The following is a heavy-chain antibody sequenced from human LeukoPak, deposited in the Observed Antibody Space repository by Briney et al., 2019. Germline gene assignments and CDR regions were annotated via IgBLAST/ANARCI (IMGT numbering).Heavy chain of an antibody. Sequence: PGRSPRLSCAASGFTFSSYAMHWVRQAPGKGLEWVAVISYDGSNKYYADSVKGRFTISRDNSKNTLYLQMNSLRAEDTAVYYCARWLMVYAIDNYFDYWGQGTLVTVSS. V-gene: IGHV3-30-3*01. J-gene: IGHJ4*02. CDR2: ISYDGSNK. CDR1: GFTFSSYA. D-gene: IGHD2-8*01. CDR3: ARWLMVYAIDNYFDY.